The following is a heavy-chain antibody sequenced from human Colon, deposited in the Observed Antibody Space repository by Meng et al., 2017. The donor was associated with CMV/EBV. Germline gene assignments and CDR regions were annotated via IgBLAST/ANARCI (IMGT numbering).Heavy chain of an antibody. V-gene: IGHV3-30*18. CDR3: AKDLETTAAIMDY. CDR2: ISYGGSNK. D-gene: IGHD3-16*01. CDR1: GFTFSSYG. J-gene: IGHJ4*02. Sequence: WAASGFTFSSYGLHWVRPAPGKGMEWVGIISYGGSNKYYADSVKGRFTISSDNSNNTLYLQINSLRAEATAVYYCAKDLETTAAIMDYWGQGTLVTVSS.